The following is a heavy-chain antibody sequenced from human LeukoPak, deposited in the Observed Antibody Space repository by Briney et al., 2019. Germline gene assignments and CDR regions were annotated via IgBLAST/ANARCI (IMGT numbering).Heavy chain of an antibody. J-gene: IGHJ4*02. CDR2: ISGSGGTT. CDR1: GFTFSGYA. D-gene: IGHD3-22*01. Sequence: PGGSLRLSCAASGFTFSGYAMDWVRQAPGKGLEWVSAISGSGGTTYYADSVKGRFTISRDNSKNTLYLQMNSLRAEDTAVYYCARDRGTSGYIFDYWGRGTLVTVSS. V-gene: IGHV3-23*01. CDR3: ARDRGTSGYIFDY.